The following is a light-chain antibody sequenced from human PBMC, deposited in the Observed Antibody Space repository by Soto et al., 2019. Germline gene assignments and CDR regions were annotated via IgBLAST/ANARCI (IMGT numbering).Light chain of an antibody. CDR3: QHYCSSPLT. J-gene: IGKJ4*01. V-gene: IGKV3D-11*03. Sequence: EIVLTQSPATLSSFPGDRVTLSCRASQYINTRLAWYQHRPGQAPRLLIYQTSLRAAGIPARFSGSGSGTSFTLTISDVPLEDFAVYYCQHYCSSPLTLRGWATVDIK. CDR1: QYINTR. CDR2: QTS.